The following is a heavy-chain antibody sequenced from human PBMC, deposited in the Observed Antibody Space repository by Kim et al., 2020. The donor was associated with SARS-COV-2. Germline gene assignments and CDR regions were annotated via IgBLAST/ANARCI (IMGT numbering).Heavy chain of an antibody. J-gene: IGHJ4*02. CDR1: GFTFSNYA. CDR2: IWSDGNNK. V-gene: IGHV3-33*01. Sequence: GGSLRLSCAASGFTFSNYAMHWVRQAPGKGLEWVAVIWSDGNNKYYADSLKGRFTISRDNSKNTVYLQMNSLTAEDTAVYFCARDSLDYWGQGTLVTVSS. CDR3: ARDSLDY.